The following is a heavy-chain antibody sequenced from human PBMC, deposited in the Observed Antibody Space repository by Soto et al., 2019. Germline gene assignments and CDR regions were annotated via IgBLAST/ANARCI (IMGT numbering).Heavy chain of an antibody. V-gene: IGHV1-69*05. Sequence: SVKVSCKASGGTFSSYAISWVRQAPGQGLEWMGGIIPIFGTANYAQKFQGRVTMTRDTSISTAYLELSRLRSDDTAVYYCARGGTTSLDYWGQGTQVTVSS. CDR2: IIPIFGTA. CDR1: GGTFSSYA. D-gene: IGHD1-1*01. CDR3: ARGGTTSLDY. J-gene: IGHJ4*02.